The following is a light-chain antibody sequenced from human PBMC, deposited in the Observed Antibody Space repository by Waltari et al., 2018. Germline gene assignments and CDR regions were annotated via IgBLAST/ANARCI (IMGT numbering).Light chain of an antibody. Sequence: DIQMTQSPSSLSASVGDRVIITCRASQSISTYLNWYQQKPGKAPKLLISDASNLQSGVPSRFSGSGSGTDFTLTITSLQPEDFATYYCQQSYSTPPYTFGQGTNLEIK. J-gene: IGKJ2*01. CDR2: DAS. CDR1: QSISTY. V-gene: IGKV1-39*01. CDR3: QQSYSTPPYT.